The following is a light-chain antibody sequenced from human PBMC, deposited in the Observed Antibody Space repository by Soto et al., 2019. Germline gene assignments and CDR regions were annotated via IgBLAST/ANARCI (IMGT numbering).Light chain of an antibody. CDR1: QDISNY. Sequence: DIQMTPSPSSLSASVGDRVTITCQTSQDISNYLNWYQQKPGKAPELLIYDASNLETGVPSRFSGSGSGTDFTFTISSLQPEDFATYYCQQYDDVPPTFGPGTKVDF. CDR3: QQYDDVPPT. J-gene: IGKJ3*01. CDR2: DAS. V-gene: IGKV1-33*01.